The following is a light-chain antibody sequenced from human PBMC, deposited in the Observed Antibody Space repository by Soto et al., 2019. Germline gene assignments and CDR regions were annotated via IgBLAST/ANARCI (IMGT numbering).Light chain of an antibody. CDR1: SSDVGGYDY. Sequence: QSVLTQPASVFGSPGQSITISCTGTSSDVGGYDYVSWYQHFPGKAPKLIIYEVSNRPSGVSNRFSGSKSGNTASLTISGLQAEDEADYYCSSYTSSITVDVVFGGGTKVTVL. CDR2: EVS. J-gene: IGLJ2*01. V-gene: IGLV2-14*01. CDR3: SSYTSSITVDVV.